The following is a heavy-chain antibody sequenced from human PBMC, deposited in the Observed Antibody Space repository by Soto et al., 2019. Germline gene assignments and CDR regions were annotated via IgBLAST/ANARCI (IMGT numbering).Heavy chain of an antibody. CDR3: AREALAAAVTAYFDY. CDR2: ISYDGSNK. J-gene: IGHJ4*02. Sequence: GGSLRLSCAASGFTFSSYAMHWVRQAPGKGLEWVAVISYDGSNKYYADSVKGRFTISRDNSKSTLYLQMNSLRAEDTAVYYCAREALAAAVTAYFDYWGQGTLVTVSS. CDR1: GFTFSSYA. V-gene: IGHV3-30-3*01. D-gene: IGHD6-13*01.